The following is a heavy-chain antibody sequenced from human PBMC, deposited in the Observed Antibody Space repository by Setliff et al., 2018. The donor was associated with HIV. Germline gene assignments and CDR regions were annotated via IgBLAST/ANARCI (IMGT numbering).Heavy chain of an antibody. D-gene: IGHD3-22*01. Sequence: SETLSLTCTVSGGSISSYYWSWIRQPPGQGLEWIGHIYTSGSTNYNPSLKSRVTISVDTSKNQFSLKLSSVTAADTAVYYCARGLSFYDPGGFDYWGQGTLVTVSS. CDR3: ARGLSFYDPGGFDY. V-gene: IGHV4-4*09. CDR2: IYTSGST. CDR1: GGSISSYY. J-gene: IGHJ4*02.